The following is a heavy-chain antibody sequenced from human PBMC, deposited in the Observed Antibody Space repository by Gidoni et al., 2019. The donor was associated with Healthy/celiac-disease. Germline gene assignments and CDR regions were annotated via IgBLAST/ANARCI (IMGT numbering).Heavy chain of an antibody. Sequence: QVQLVESGGGVVQPGRSLRLACAASGFTFSSYAMHWVRQAPGKGLEWVAGISYDGSNKYYADSVKGRFTISRDNSKNTLYLQMNSLRAEDTAVYYCARDKRPAAIYYYYGMDVWGQGTTVTVSS. V-gene: IGHV3-30-3*01. CDR3: ARDKRPAAIYYYYGMDV. CDR1: GFTFSSYA. J-gene: IGHJ6*02. D-gene: IGHD2-2*01. CDR2: ISYDGSNK.